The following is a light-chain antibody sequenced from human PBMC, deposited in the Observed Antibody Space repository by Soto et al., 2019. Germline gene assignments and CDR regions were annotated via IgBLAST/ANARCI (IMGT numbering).Light chain of an antibody. J-gene: IGLJ2*01. V-gene: IGLV2-14*01. Sequence: QSALTQPASVSGSPGQSVTISCTGTSTDIGTYKYVSWYQQRPGRAPKLMIYEVNNRPSGISNRFSGSKSGNTASLTISGLEADDEADYYCSSYTSGSILVVFGGGTKLTVL. CDR3: SSYTSGSILVV. CDR2: EVN. CDR1: STDIGTYKY.